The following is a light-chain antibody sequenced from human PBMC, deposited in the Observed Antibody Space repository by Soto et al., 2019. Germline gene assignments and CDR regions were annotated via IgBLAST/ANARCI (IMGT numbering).Light chain of an antibody. Sequence: LTQSAGTLSLSPGERATLSCRASQSVSSYLAWYQQKPGQAPRLLIYDASNRATGIPARFSGSGSGTDFTLTISGLEPEDFAVYYCPQRSNWLLTFGGRTKVAIK. CDR2: DAS. V-gene: IGKV3-11*01. CDR3: PQRSNWLLT. J-gene: IGKJ4*01. CDR1: QSVSSY.